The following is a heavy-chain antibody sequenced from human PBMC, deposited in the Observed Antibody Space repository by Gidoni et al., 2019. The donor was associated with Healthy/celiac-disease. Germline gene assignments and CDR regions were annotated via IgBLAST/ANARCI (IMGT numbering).Heavy chain of an antibody. V-gene: IGHV3-23*01. D-gene: IGHD6-13*01. CDR3: AKLSSSWGDFDY. CDR2: ISGSGGST. Sequence: EVQLLESGGGLVQPGGSLRLSCAASGFTFSSYAMSWVRQAAGKGLECVSAISGSGGSTYYADSVKGRFTISRDNSKNTLYLKMTSLRAEDTAVYYCAKLSSSWGDFDYWGQGTLVTVSS. J-gene: IGHJ4*02. CDR1: GFTFSSYA.